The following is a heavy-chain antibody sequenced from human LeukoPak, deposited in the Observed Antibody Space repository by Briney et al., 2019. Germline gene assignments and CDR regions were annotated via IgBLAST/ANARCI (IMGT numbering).Heavy chain of an antibody. CDR3: ARVTRSTLDGRLDY. CDR2: IYTSGST. V-gene: IGHV4-61*02. Sequence: PSETLSLTCTVSGGSISSGSYCWSWIRQPAGKGLEWIGRIYTSGSTNYNPSLKSRVTISVDTSKNQFSLKLSSVTAADTAVYYCARVTRSTLDGRLDYWGQGTLVTVSS. J-gene: IGHJ4*02. D-gene: IGHD3-9*01. CDR1: GGSISSGSYC.